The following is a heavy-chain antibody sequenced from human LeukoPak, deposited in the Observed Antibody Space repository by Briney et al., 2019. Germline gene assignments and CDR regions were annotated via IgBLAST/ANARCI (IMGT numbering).Heavy chain of an antibody. CDR3: AKSWAGDPRGFDY. V-gene: IGHV3-30-3*02. D-gene: IGHD3-16*01. J-gene: IGHJ4*02. CDR1: GFTFGSYA. CDR2: MSFDGTHI. Sequence: GGSLRLSCAVPGFTFGSYAMHWVRQAPGTGLEWVAVMSFDGTHIYYADSVKGRFTISRDDSKNTLYLQMNSLRAEDTAVYYCAKSWAGDPRGFDYWGQGTLVTVSS.